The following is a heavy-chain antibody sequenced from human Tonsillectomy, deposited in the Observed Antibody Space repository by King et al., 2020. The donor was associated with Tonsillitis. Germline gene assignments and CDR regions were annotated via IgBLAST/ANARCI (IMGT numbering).Heavy chain of an antibody. D-gene: IGHD3-10*01. Sequence: VQLQQWGAGLLKPSETLSLTCAVYGGSFSGYYWSWIRQPPGKGLEWIGEINQTGSTNYNPSLKSRVTISMDTSKNQFFLKLNSVTAADTAVYYCAGGGTRGSASYCAYWGQGTLVTVSS. J-gene: IGHJ4*02. V-gene: IGHV4-34*01. CDR1: GGSFSGYY. CDR2: INQTGST. CDR3: AGGGTRGSASYCAY.